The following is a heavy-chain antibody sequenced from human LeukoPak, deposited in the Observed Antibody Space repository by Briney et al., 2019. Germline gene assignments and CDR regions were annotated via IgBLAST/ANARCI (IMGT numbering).Heavy chain of an antibody. J-gene: IGHJ6*02. V-gene: IGHV3-23*01. D-gene: IGHD3-10*01. CDR2: ISGGGGGT. CDR3: AKGDRLAVRAPMDV. Sequence: GGSLRLSCGASGFTFSSCAMSWVRQAPGKGLEWVSTISGGGGGTYYADSVKGRFTISRDNSKNTLYLQMYSLRAEDTAVYYCAKGDRLAVRAPMDVWGQGTMVTVSS. CDR1: GFTFSSCA.